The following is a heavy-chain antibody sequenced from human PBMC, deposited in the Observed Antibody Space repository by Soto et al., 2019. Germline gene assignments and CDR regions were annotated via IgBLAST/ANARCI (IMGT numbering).Heavy chain of an antibody. J-gene: IGHJ4*02. V-gene: IGHV1-3*01. CDR1: GYTFTSYA. D-gene: IGHD2-15*01. Sequence: QVQLVQTGDEVKKPGASVKVSCKTSGYTFTSYAMHWVSQAPGQMLEWMGWINAGNGNTKYSQKFQGRVTITRDTSASTDYMELSSLRSEDTAVYYCARGPGGPDGPGDYWGQGTLVTVSS. CDR2: INAGNGNT. CDR3: ARGPGGPDGPGDY.